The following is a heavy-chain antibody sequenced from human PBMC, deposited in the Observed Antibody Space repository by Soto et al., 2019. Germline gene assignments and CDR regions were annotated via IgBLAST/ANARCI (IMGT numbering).Heavy chain of an antibody. J-gene: IGHJ6*03. Sequence: GGSLRLSCAASGFTFSNYAMNWVRQAPGKGLEWVSVISGGGGSTYYADSVTGRFTISRDNSKNTLYLQMSSLGAEDTAVYYCAKGFRTGWPYYMDVWGEGTTVTVSS. V-gene: IGHV3-23*01. CDR1: GFTFSNYA. CDR2: ISGGGGST. CDR3: AKGFRTGWPYYMDV. D-gene: IGHD6-19*01.